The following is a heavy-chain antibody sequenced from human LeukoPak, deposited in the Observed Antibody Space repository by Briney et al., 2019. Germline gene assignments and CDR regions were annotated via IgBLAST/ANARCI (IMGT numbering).Heavy chain of an antibody. Sequence: ASVKVSCKASGYTFTSYDINWVRQATGQGLEWMGVINPSSLGTTYAQRFQGRVTMTTDTSTSTVYMDLSSLRSEDTAVYYCARALRIETFGVRRYYYHAMNVWGQGTTVTVSS. CDR1: GYTFTSYD. CDR2: INPSSLGT. V-gene: IGHV1-46*01. J-gene: IGHJ6*02. D-gene: IGHD3-3*01. CDR3: ARALRIETFGVRRYYYHAMNV.